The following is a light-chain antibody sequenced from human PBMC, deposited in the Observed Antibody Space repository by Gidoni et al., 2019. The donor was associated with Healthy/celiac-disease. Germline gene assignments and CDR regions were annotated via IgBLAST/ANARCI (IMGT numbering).Light chain of an antibody. V-gene: IGLV3-19*01. Sequence: SSELNQDPAVSVALGQTVRITCQGDSLRSYYASWYQQKPGQAPVLVIYGKNNRPSGIPDRFSGSSSGITASLTITGAQAEDEADYYCISRDSSGNHLGVFGTGTKVTVL. J-gene: IGLJ1*01. CDR1: SLRSYY. CDR3: ISRDSSGNHLGV. CDR2: GKN.